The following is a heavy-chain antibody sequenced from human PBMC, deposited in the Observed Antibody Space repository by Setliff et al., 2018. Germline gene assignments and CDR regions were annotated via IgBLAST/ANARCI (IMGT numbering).Heavy chain of an antibody. D-gene: IGHD3-3*01. J-gene: IGHJ3*02. Sequence: ASVKVSCKASGYAFSRSGINWVRQAPGQGLEWMGWISAYARKFQGRVIMTTDTSTNTAYMEVISLRSEDTAVYFCARDRFYNSWSGTSITAPHDAFDIWGQGTMVTVSS. V-gene: IGHV1-18*01. CDR3: ARDRFYNSWSGTSITAPHDAFDI. CDR2: ISA. CDR1: GYAFSRSG.